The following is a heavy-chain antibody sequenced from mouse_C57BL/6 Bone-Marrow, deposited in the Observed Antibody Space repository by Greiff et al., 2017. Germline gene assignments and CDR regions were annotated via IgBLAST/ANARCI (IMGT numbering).Heavy chain of an antibody. Sequence: QVQLQQPGAELVMPGASVKLSCKASGYTFTSYWMHWVKQRPGQGLEWIGEIDPSDSYTNYNQKFKGKSTLTVDKSSSTAYMQLSSLTSEDSAVYYCAREGSTGEEYFDVWGTGTTVTVSA. CDR3: AREGSTGEEYFDV. V-gene: IGHV1-69*01. J-gene: IGHJ1*03. CDR2: IDPSDSYT. CDR1: GYTFTSYW.